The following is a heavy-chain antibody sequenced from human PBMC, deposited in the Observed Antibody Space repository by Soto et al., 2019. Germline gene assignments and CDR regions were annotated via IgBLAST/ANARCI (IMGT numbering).Heavy chain of an antibody. CDR3: AMIPVRFSIFYHYMDV. D-gene: IGHD3-3*01. CDR1: GGSFSGYY. J-gene: IGHJ6*03. Sequence: QVQLQQWGAGLLKPSETLSLTCTVYGGSFSGYYWSWIRQPTGKGLEWIGEINHSGITNYNPSLKSRVIISADTSKNQFSLKLSSVTAADAAVYDCAMIPVRFSIFYHYMDVWGKGTTVTVSS. V-gene: IGHV4-34*01. CDR2: INHSGIT.